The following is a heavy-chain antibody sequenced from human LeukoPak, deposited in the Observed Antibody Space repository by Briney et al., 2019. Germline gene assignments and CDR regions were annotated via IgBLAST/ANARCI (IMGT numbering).Heavy chain of an antibody. CDR1: GDSISTSNSY. CDR2: IYYSGNT. Sequence: SETLSLTCTVSGDSISTSNSYWGWIRQPPGKGLEWIGSIYYSGNTYYNASLKSRVTISVDTSKNQFSLKLSSVTAADTAVYYCARHVWGTSKGVVRYYFDYWGQGTLVTVSS. CDR3: ARHVWGTSKGVVRYYFDY. J-gene: IGHJ4*02. V-gene: IGHV4-39*01. D-gene: IGHD3-16*01.